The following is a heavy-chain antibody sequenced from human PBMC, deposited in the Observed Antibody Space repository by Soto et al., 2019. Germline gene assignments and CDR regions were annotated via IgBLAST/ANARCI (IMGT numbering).Heavy chain of an antibody. V-gene: IGHV4-38-2*02. CDR3: AREGPPKRGYVFNC. J-gene: IGHJ4*02. CDR1: DYSIRTGYY. CDR2: ISHSGGS. D-gene: IGHD5-18*01. Sequence: PSETLSLTCGVSDYSIRTGYYWAWIRQSPTKGLEWIGSISHSGGSSYNPSLESRATISLDTSKNQFFLTMTSVTAADTAIYYCAREGPPKRGYVFNCWAQGLLATVSS.